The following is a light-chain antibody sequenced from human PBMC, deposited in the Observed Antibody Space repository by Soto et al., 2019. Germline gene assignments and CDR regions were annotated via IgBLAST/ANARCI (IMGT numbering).Light chain of an antibody. V-gene: IGLV2-14*01. CDR2: EVS. J-gene: IGLJ1*01. CDR3: SSYTSSRTDV. Sequence: QSALTQPASVSGSPGQSITISCTGTSSDVGGYNYVSWYQQYPGKAPKLMIYEVSNRPSGVSNRFSGSKSGNTAALTIAGLQAEDEAEYYCSSYTSSRTDVFGAGTKLTVL. CDR1: SSDVGGYNY.